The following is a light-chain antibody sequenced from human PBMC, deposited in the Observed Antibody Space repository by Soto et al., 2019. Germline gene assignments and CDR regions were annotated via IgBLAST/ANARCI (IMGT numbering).Light chain of an antibody. J-gene: IGKJ5*01. CDR1: QGFTNY. CDR3: QKYNTAPHT. Sequence: DIQLTQSPSFLSASVGDTVTLTCRASQGFTNYLAWYQQKPGKAPKLLIYAASTLQSGVPPRFSGSGSGTHFTLTISSLQPEDAATYYCQKYNTAPHTFGQGTRLDIK. CDR2: AAS. V-gene: IGKV1-27*01.